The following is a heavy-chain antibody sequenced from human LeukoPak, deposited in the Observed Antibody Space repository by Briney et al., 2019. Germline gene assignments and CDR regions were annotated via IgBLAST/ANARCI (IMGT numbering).Heavy chain of an antibody. Sequence: GGSLRLSCAASGFTFSNYAMSWVRQAPGKGPEWVGVISNDGTNKYHAESVKGRFTISRDNSKNTLYLQMNSLRAEDTAVYYCAKDEGHCSGGSCYRQDYWGQGTLVTVSS. CDR3: AKDEGHCSGGSCYRQDY. D-gene: IGHD2-15*01. V-gene: IGHV3-30*18. CDR2: ISNDGTNK. J-gene: IGHJ4*02. CDR1: GFTFSNYA.